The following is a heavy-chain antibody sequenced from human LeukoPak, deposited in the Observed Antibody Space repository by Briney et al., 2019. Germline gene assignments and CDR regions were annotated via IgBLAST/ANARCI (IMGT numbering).Heavy chain of an antibody. V-gene: IGHV3-23*01. CDR3: AKDRSGSGYYYYGMDV. CDR1: GFTFSSYA. D-gene: IGHD1-1*01. CDR2: ISGSGGST. J-gene: IGHJ6*02. Sequence: GGSLRLSCAASGFTFSSYAMSWVRQAPGKGLEWVSAISGSGGSTYYADSVKGRFTISRDNSKNTLYLQMSSLRAEDTAVYYCAKDRSGSGYYYYGMDVWGQGTTVTVSS.